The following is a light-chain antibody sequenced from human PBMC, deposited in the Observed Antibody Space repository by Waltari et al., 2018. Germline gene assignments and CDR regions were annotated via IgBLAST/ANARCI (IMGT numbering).Light chain of an antibody. CDR2: GAY. J-gene: IGKJ1*01. V-gene: IGKV3-20*01. CDR3: QHHVRLPAT. CDR1: QSVNTY. Sequence: IVLTQSPGTLSLSPGERATLSCRASQSVNTYLAWYQQKPGQAPRLLISGAYTRAAGIPDRFSGSGFGTDFSLTISRLEAEDFAVYYCQHHVRLPATFGQGTRVEIK.